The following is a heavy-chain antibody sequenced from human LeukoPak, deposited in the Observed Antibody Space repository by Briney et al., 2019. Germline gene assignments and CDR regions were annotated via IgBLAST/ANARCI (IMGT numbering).Heavy chain of an antibody. CDR1: GFMFSSYS. J-gene: IGHJ5*02. V-gene: IGHV3-48*01. D-gene: IGHD6-19*01. CDR3: ARDRSGWADSSAFSS. CDR2: IDSTSSTI. Sequence: HSGGSLRLSCAASGFMFSSYSMNWVGQAPGKGLEWVSYIDSTSSTIYYTDSVKGRFTLSRDNAKNSLYLQMNSLRAEDTAVYYCARDRSGWADSSAFSSWGQGTLVTVSS.